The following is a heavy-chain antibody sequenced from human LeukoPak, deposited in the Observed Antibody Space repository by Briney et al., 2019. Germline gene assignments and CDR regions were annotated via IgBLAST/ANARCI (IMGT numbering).Heavy chain of an antibody. CDR2: INHSGST. CDR3: ARGGPDLYYFDY. J-gene: IGHJ4*02. Sequence: SETLSLTCAVYGGSFSGYYWSWIRQPPGKGLEWIGEINHSGSTNYNPSLKSRVTISVDTSKNQFSLKLSSVTAADTAVYYCARGGPDLYYFDYWAREPWSPSPQ. CDR1: GGSFSGYY. V-gene: IGHV4-34*01. D-gene: IGHD1-14*01.